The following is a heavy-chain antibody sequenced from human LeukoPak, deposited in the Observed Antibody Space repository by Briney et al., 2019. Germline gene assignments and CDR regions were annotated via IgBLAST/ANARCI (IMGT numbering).Heavy chain of an antibody. CDR1: GFTFSSYA. Sequence: GGSLRLSCAASGFTFSSYARHWVRQAPGKGLEWVAVISYDGSNKYYADSVKGRFTISRDNSKNTLYLQMNSLRAEDTAVYYCARSIDVTYYYYGMDVWGQGTPVTVSS. V-gene: IGHV3-30-3*01. CDR2: ISYDGSNK. CDR3: ARSIDVTYYYYGMDV. D-gene: IGHD2/OR15-2a*01. J-gene: IGHJ6*02.